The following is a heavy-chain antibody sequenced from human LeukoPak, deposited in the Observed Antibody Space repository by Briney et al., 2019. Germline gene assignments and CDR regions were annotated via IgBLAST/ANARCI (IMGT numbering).Heavy chain of an antibody. CDR3: AKEAVATINVRGYYYYYGMDV. V-gene: IGHV3-30*18. CDR1: GFTFSSYG. D-gene: IGHD5-24*01. CDR2: ISYDGSNK. J-gene: IGHJ6*02. Sequence: GRSLRLSCAASGFTFSSYGMHWVRQAPGKGLEWVAVISYDGSNKYYADSVKGRFTISRGNSKNTLYLQMNSLRAEDTAVYYCAKEAVATINVRGYYYYYGMDVWGQGTTVTVSS.